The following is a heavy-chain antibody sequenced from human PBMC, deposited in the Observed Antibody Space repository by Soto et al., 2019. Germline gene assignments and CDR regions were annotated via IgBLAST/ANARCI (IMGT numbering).Heavy chain of an antibody. J-gene: IGHJ6*02. CDR1: GFTFSSYA. Sequence: EVQLLESGGGLVQPGGSLRLSCAASGFTFSSYAMSWVRQAPGKGLEWVSAISGSGGSTYYADSVKGRFTISRDNSKNTLYLQINSLRAEDTAVYYCAKDLRYSSSWYYYYYGMDVWGQGTTVTVSS. CDR2: ISGSGGST. V-gene: IGHV3-23*01. D-gene: IGHD6-13*01. CDR3: AKDLRYSSSWYYYYYGMDV.